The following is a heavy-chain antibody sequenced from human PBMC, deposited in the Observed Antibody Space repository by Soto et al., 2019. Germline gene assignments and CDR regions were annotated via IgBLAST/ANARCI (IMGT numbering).Heavy chain of an antibody. CDR2: SDPSDSYT. CDR3: ARHATYTWDEERYDTSCTPDGFEI. V-gene: IGHV5-10-1*01. D-gene: IGHD3-22*01. Sequence: GASLKISCQGSGYTFHNHCISLVRHVPGKGLEWMGRSDPSDSYTNYSPSFEGHVTMSVDNSISTAYLQWSSLKASDTAMYFCARHATYTWDEERYDTSCTPDGFEIWGQGTMVTVSS. CDR1: GYTFHNHC. J-gene: IGHJ3*02.